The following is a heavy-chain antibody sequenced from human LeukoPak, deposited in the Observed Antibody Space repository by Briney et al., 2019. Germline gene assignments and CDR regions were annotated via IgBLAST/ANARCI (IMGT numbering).Heavy chain of an antibody. CDR2: FDPEDGET. V-gene: IGHV1-24*01. CDR1: GYTLTELP. D-gene: IGHD6-19*01. J-gene: IGHJ3*02. CDR3: ATDTSYSSGWYNAFDI. Sequence: ASVKVSCKVSGYTLTELPMHWVRQAPGKGLEWMGGFDPEDGETIYAQKFQGRVTMTEDTSTDTAYMELSSLRSEDTAVYYCATDTSYSSGWYNAFDIWGQGTMVTVSS.